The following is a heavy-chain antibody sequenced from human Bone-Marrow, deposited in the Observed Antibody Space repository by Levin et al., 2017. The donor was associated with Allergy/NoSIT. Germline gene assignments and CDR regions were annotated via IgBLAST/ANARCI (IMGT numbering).Heavy chain of an antibody. Sequence: GESLKISCAASGFTFSDYYMSWIRQAPGKGLEWVSYISSSGSTIYYADSVKGRFTISRDNAKNSLYLQMNSLRAEDTAVYYCARGVLLWFGELSPKYYYYYGMDVWGQGTTVTVSS. J-gene: IGHJ6*02. CDR3: ARGVLLWFGELSPKYYYYYGMDV. CDR2: ISSSGSTI. D-gene: IGHD3-10*01. CDR1: GFTFSDYY. V-gene: IGHV3-11*01.